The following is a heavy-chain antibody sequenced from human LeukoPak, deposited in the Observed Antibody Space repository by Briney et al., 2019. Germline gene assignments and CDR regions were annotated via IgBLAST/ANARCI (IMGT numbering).Heavy chain of an antibody. Sequence: ASVKVSCKASGYTFTGYYMHWVRQAPGQGLEWMGWINPNSGGTNYAQKFQGRVTMTRDTSISTAYMELSRLRSDATAVYYCARDGLLEGGLSRWGQGTLVTVSS. CDR2: INPNSGGT. D-gene: IGHD2-21*01. CDR3: ARDGLLEGGLSR. J-gene: IGHJ4*02. V-gene: IGHV1-2*02. CDR1: GYTFTGYY.